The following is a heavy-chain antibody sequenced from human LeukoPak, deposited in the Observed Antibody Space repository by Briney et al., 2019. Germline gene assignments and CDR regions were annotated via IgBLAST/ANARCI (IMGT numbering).Heavy chain of an antibody. Sequence: SETLSLTCTVSGASIRSGDYYWSWIRQPPGKGLEWIGYVYDSGSTYYNPSLKSRITISVDTSENRFSLKLSSVTATDTAVYYCARDCSGGSCYGAFDIWGQGTMVTVSS. CDR1: GASIRSGDYY. CDR2: VYDSGST. V-gene: IGHV4-30-4*01. CDR3: ARDCSGGSCYGAFDI. J-gene: IGHJ3*02. D-gene: IGHD2-15*01.